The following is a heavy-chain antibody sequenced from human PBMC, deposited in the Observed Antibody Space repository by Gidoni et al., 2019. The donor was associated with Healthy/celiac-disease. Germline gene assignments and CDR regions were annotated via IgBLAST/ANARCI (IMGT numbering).Heavy chain of an antibody. V-gene: IGHV3-30-3*01. CDR1: GFTFSSYA. J-gene: IGHJ4*02. D-gene: IGHD4-17*01. CDR2: ISYDGSNK. CDR3: ARGYGDYGHDY. Sequence: QVPLVASGGGVVKPGRSLRLSCAASGFTFSSYAMHWVRQAPGKGLEWVAVISYDGSNKYYADSVKGRFTISRDNSKNTLYLQMNSLRAEDTAVYYCARGYGDYGHDYWGQGTLVTVSS.